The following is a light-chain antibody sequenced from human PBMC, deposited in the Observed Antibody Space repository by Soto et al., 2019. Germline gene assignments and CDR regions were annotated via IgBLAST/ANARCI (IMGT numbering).Light chain of an antibody. CDR3: QQYIRWPLT. J-gene: IGKJ5*01. Sequence: ETVLTQSPGTLSLSPGERATLSCRASQSVISSYLVWYQQKPGQAPRLLIYSTSSRATGIPDRFSGSGSGTEFTLTISSLQSEDFAVYYCQQYIRWPLTFGGGTRLEIK. CDR1: QSVISSY. V-gene: IGKV3-20*01. CDR2: STS.